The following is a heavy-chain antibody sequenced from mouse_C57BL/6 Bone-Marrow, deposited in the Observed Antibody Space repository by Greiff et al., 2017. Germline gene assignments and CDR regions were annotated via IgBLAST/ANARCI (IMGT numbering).Heavy chain of an antibody. V-gene: IGHV1-69*01. J-gene: IGHJ3*01. Sequence: QVQLQQPGAELVMPGASVKLSCKASGYTFTSYWMHWVKQRPGQGLEWIGEIDPSDSYTNYNQKFKGKSTLTVDKSSSTAYMQLSRLTSEDSAVYYCARGGWSPFAYWGQGTLVTVSA. CDR2: IDPSDSYT. CDR3: ARGGWSPFAY. D-gene: IGHD2-3*01. CDR1: GYTFTSYW.